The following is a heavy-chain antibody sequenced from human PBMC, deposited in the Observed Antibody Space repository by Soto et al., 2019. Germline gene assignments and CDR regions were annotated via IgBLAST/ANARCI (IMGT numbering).Heavy chain of an antibody. Sequence: PGGSLRLSCAGSGFTFSDYYMSCILQAPGKGLEWVSYISSSGNIIYYADSVKGRFTISRDNAKNSLYLQMNSLRAEDTAVYYCARDLGYYASDGYFDYWGQGTLVTVSS. J-gene: IGHJ4*02. CDR1: GFTFSDYY. D-gene: IGHD3-22*01. CDR2: ISSSGNII. V-gene: IGHV3-11*01. CDR3: ARDLGYYASDGYFDY.